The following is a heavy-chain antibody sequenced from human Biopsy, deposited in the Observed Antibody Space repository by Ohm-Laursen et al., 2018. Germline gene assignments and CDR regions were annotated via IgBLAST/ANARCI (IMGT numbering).Heavy chain of an antibody. J-gene: IGHJ6*02. Sequence: GSLRLSRAASGFTFSDYYMSWIRQALGKGLAWVSYINSDASYIYYGVSVRGRFTISRDNAKNSVYLQMNSLRVEDTAVYYCARDDGFYARTSGMDVWGQGTTVTVSS. CDR1: GFTFSDYY. V-gene: IGHV3-11*04. CDR3: ARDDGFYARTSGMDV. CDR2: INSDASYI. D-gene: IGHD2-8*01.